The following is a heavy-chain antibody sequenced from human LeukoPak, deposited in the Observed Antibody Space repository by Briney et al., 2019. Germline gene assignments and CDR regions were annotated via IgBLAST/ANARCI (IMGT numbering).Heavy chain of an antibody. J-gene: IGHJ3*02. CDR3: ARLAIVDSHAFDI. D-gene: IGHD3-22*01. CDR1: GGSISSSSYY. V-gene: IGHV4-39*01. Sequence: PSETLSPTCTVSGGSISSSSYYWGWIRQPPGKGLEWIGSIYYSGSTYYNPSLKSRVTISVDTSKNQFSLKLSSVTAADTAVYYCARLAIVDSHAFDIWGQGTMVTVSS. CDR2: IYYSGST.